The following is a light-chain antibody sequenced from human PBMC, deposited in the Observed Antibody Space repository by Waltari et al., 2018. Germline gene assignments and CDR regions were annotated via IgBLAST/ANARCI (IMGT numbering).Light chain of an antibody. Sequence: QSALTQPASVSGSPGQSITLSCTGTSRATVAYYYVYWYQQHPGKAPKVVLFDVRYRPSGVANRFSGSKSGNTASLTISGLQTEDEADYYCTSYTSSHGFVFGTGTKVTVL. J-gene: IGLJ1*01. CDR3: TSYTSSHGFV. CDR2: DVR. CDR1: SRATVAYYY. V-gene: IGLV2-14*03.